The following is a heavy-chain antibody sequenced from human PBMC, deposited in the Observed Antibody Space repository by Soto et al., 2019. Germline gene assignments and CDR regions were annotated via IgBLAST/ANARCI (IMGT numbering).Heavy chain of an antibody. CDR2: VHSTGNT. Sequence: QVQLRESGPGLVEPSQTLSLTCTASGDSVNTFSYFWSWIRQHPQKGLEWIAYVHSTGNTSYNPSRKRRVNISIETAENKFSLDLDCLTAADTAVYYCARRGAYYFDYWGHGIRVTGSS. CDR3: ARRGAYYFDY. V-gene: IGHV4-31*03. J-gene: IGHJ4*01. CDR1: GDSVNTFSYF. D-gene: IGHD5-12*01.